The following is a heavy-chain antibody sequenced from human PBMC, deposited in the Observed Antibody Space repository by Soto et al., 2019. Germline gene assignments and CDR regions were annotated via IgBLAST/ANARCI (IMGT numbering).Heavy chain of an antibody. J-gene: IGHJ6*02. CDR1: VGTFSSYA. V-gene: IGHV1-69*13. D-gene: IGHD6-13*01. CDR3: PRGQQRVLYYYYGMDV. Sequence: GASVKVSCKASVGTFSSYAISWVRQAPGQGLEWMGGIIPIFGTANYAQKFQGRVTITADESTRTAFMELSSLRSEDTAVYYCPRGQQRVLYYYYGMDVWGQGTTVTVSS. CDR2: IIPIFGTA.